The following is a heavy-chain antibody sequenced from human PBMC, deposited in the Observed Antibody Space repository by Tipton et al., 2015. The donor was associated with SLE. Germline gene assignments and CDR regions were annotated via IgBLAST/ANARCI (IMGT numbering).Heavy chain of an antibody. D-gene: IGHD1-26*01. J-gene: IGHJ6*02. Sequence: QLVQSGAEVKKPGESLRISCKGSGYRFSGYWIGWVRQMPGKGLEWMGIIYPGDSDTRYSPSFEGRVTISVDRSTGTAYLQWSSLKASDTAVYYCAVVGVSSELVDYYTMDVWGQGTTVTVSS. CDR1: GYRFSGYW. CDR2: IYPGDSDT. CDR3: AVVGVSSELVDYYTMDV. V-gene: IGHV5-51*01.